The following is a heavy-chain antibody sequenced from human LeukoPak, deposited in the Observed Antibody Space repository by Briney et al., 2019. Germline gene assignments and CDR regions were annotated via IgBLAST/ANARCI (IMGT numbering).Heavy chain of an antibody. Sequence: PSETLSLTCAVYGGSFSGYYWSWIRQPPGKGLEWIGEINHSGSTNYNPSPKSRVTISVDTSKNQFSLKLSSVTAADTAVYYCASSITIFGVVIIRGYWGQGTLVTVSS. D-gene: IGHD3-3*01. J-gene: IGHJ4*02. V-gene: IGHV4-34*01. CDR2: INHSGST. CDR1: GGSFSGYY. CDR3: ASSITIFGVVIIRGY.